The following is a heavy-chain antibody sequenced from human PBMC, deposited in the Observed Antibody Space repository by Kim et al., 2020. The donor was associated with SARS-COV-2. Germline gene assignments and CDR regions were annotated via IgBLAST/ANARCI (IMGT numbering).Heavy chain of an antibody. D-gene: IGHD3-9*01. Sequence: GGSLRLSCAASGFTFSNAWMSWVRQAPGKGLEWVGRIKSKTDGGTTDYAAPVKGRFTISRDDSKNTLYLQMNSLKTEDTAVYYSTTDAQTLYYDILTGYFRIDYWGQGTLVTVSS. CDR1: GFTFSNAW. CDR2: IKSKTDGGTT. CDR3: TTDAQTLYYDILTGYFRIDY. V-gene: IGHV3-15*01. J-gene: IGHJ4*02.